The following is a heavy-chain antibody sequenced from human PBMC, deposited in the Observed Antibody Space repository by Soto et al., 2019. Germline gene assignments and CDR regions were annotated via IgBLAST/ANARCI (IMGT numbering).Heavy chain of an antibody. D-gene: IGHD1-1*01. CDR1: KFTFSTHV. Sequence: QVQLVESGGGVVQPGRSLRLSCAAPKFTFSTHVLHWVRQAPGKGLEWVTTLSYDGTTKYFTDSVKGRFTISRDNSKNTLYLQMNSLRREDTAVYYCARGTGWNAPMDVWGQGTTVTVSS. V-gene: IGHV3-30-3*01. CDR3: ARGTGWNAPMDV. J-gene: IGHJ6*02. CDR2: LSYDGTTK.